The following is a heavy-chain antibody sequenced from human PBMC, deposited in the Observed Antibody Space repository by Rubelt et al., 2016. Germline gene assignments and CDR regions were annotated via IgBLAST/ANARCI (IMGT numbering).Heavy chain of an antibody. CDR3: ARNSGSYSDAFDI. Sequence: QVQLQESGPGLVKPSETLSLTCTVSGGSISSYYWSWIRQPPGKGLEWIGYIYYSGSTNSNPSPRGRFTIAVETSKNQLSLKLGVVTAAYTAVYYGARNSGSYSDAFDIWGQGTMVTVSS. D-gene: IGHD1-26*01. CDR1: GGSISSYY. V-gene: IGHV4-59*01. CDR2: IYYSGST. J-gene: IGHJ3*02.